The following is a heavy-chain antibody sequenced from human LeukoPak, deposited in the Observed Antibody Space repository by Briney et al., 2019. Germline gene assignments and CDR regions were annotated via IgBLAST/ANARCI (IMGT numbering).Heavy chain of an antibody. CDR3: ARDPILVRGYFDY. J-gene: IGHJ4*02. CDR2: ISFDGGNK. CDR1: GFTFSNYA. Sequence: GGSLRLSCAVSGFTFSNYAIHWVRQAPGKGLEWVALISFDGGNKYYADSVKGRFTISRDNSENTLHLQMNSLRPEDTAIYYCARDPILVRGYFDYWGQGTLVTVSS. D-gene: IGHD3-10*01. V-gene: IGHV3-30-3*01.